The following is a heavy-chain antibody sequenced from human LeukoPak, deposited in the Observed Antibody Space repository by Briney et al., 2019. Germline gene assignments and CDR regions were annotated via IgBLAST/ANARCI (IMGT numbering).Heavy chain of an antibody. CDR1: TDSFSSYY. CDR2: IDNSGNT. CDR3: ARVFRRSVGEILSLYYLDY. D-gene: IGHD3-16*01. Sequence: PSETLSLTCTVSTDSFSSYYWGWIRQSPGKGLDWVGYIDNSGNTNSNPSLKSRITFSVDASKKEFSLKLTSATAADAAVYYCARVFRRSVGEILSLYYLDYWGQGILVTVSS. J-gene: IGHJ4*02. V-gene: IGHV4-59*01.